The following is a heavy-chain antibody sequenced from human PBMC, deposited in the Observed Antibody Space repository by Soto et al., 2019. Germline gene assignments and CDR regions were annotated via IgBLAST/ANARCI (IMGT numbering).Heavy chain of an antibody. CDR1: GFTFSDFS. V-gene: IGHV3-30*04. CDR3: AREVVTSKWYFDN. J-gene: IGHJ4*02. CDR2: IGSTDVT. D-gene: IGHD2-21*02. Sequence: QVRIMQSGGGVVQPGGSLRLSYTTSGFTFSDFSVHWFRQAPGEGLEWVAVIGSTDVTFYADSVKGRFTVSRDNSRGTVYLQMGSLRPDDTGVYYCAREVVTSKWYFDNWGQGILVTVSS.